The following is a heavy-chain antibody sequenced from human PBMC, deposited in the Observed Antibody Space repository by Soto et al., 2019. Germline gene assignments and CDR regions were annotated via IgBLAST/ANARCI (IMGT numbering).Heavy chain of an antibody. CDR2: ISYSGST. CDR1: GGSISSGGYY. V-gene: IGHV4-31*03. D-gene: IGHD3-3*01. CDR3: ARELNFWSGYSRNYGMDV. J-gene: IGHJ6*02. Sequence: PSETLSLTCTVSGGSISSGGYYWSWIRQHPGTGLEWIGHISYSGSTYYNPSLKSRVTISVDTSKNQFSLKLSSVTAADTAVYYCARELNFWSGYSRNYGMDVWGQGTTVTVSS.